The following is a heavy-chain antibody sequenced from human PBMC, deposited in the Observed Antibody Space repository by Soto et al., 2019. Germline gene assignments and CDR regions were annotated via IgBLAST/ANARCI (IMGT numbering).Heavy chain of an antibody. D-gene: IGHD5-18*01. CDR2: MSYDGSHT. J-gene: IGHJ4*02. CDR3: EKDATRVTRDGRMED. Sequence: QVQLVESGGGVVQPGKSLRLSCGASGFTFNTYGMHWVRQAPGKGLEWVAGMSYDGSHTDYADSVKGRFTIYRDNSRQSLYLHMSSLTAEDTAVYYCEKDATRVTRDGRMEDWGQGTLVTVSS. CDR1: GFTFNTYG. V-gene: IGHV3-30*18.